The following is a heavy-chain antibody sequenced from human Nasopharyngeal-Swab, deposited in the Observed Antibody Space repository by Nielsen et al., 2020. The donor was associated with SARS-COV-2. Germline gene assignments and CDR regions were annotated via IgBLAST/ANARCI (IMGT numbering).Heavy chain of an antibody. J-gene: IGHJ5*02. V-gene: IGHV3-13*01. CDR1: GFTFSSYG. CDR2: IGTAGDT. D-gene: IGHD6-19*01. Sequence: GESLKISCAASGFTFSSYGMHWVRQATGKGLEWVSAIGTAGDTYYPGSVKGRFTISRENAKNSLYLQMNSLRAGDTAVYYCARAGIAVAGTWWFDPWGQGTLVTVSS. CDR3: ARAGIAVAGTWWFDP.